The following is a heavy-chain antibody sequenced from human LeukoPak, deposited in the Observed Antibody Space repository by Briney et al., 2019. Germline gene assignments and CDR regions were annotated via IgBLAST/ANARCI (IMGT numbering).Heavy chain of an antibody. J-gene: IGHJ4*02. CDR1: GFTFSSYS. Sequence: NPGGSLRLSCAASGFTFSSYSMNWVRQAPGKGLEWVSSISSSSSYIYYADSVKGRFTIFRDNAKNSLYLQMNSLRAEDTAVYYCARGYYYDSSGYNYFDYWGQGTLVTVSS. V-gene: IGHV3-21*01. CDR2: ISSSSSYI. CDR3: ARGYYYDSSGYNYFDY. D-gene: IGHD3-22*01.